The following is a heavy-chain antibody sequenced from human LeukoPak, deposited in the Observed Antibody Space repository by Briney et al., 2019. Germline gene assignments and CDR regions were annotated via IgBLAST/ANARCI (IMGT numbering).Heavy chain of an antibody. J-gene: IGHJ6*02. D-gene: IGHD4-17*01. CDR2: IIPILGIA. CDR3: ARADYDYYYYGMDV. V-gene: IGHV1-69*04. Sequence: PGRSLRLSCAASGFTFSSYAISWVRQAPGQGLEWMGRIIPILGIANYAQKFQGRVTITADKSTSTAYMELSSLRSEDTAVYYCARADYDYYYYGMDVWGQGTTVTVSS. CDR1: GFTFSSYA.